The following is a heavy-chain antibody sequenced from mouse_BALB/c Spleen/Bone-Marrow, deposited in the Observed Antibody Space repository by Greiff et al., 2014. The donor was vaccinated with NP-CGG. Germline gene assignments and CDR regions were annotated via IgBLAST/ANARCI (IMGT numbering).Heavy chain of an antibody. D-gene: IGHD2-3*01. V-gene: IGHV5-17*02. CDR1: GFTFSSFG. Sequence: VQLKESGGGLAQPGGSRKLSCAASGFTFSSFGMHWVRQAPERGLEWVAYISSGTSTIYYADTVKGRFTISRDNPKNTLFLQMTSLRSEDTAMYYCARDDGYYIRNAMDYWGQGTPVTVSS. CDR2: ISSGTSTI. J-gene: IGHJ4*01. CDR3: ARDDGYYIRNAMDY.